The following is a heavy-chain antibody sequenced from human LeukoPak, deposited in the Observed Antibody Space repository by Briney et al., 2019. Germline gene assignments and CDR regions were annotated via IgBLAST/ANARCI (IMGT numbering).Heavy chain of an antibody. CDR2: INSDGSST. CDR3: ARAGEYYDYVWGSYRYFDY. V-gene: IGHV3-74*01. J-gene: IGHJ4*02. D-gene: IGHD3-16*02. Sequence: PAGTLRFNCAASGFTFSSYWMHWVRQAPGKGLVWVSRINSDGSSTSYADSVKGRFTISRDNAKNTLYLQMNSLRAEDTAVYYCARAGEYYDYVWGSYRYFDYWGQGTLVTVSS. CDR1: GFTFSSYW.